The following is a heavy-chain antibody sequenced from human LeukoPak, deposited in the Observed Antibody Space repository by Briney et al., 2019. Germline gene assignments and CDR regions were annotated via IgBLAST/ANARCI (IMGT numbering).Heavy chain of an antibody. CDR3: AGDGGYDSSGYYPDY. CDR1: GYTFTRYY. D-gene: IGHD3-22*01. CDR2: INPNSGGT. Sequence: ASVKVSCKASGYTFTRYYMHWVRQAPGQGLEWRGWINPNSGGTNYAQTFQGRVTMTRDTPISTAYMEPSRLRSDDTAVYYCAGDGGYDSSGYYPDYWGQGTLVTVSS. V-gene: IGHV1-2*02. J-gene: IGHJ4*02.